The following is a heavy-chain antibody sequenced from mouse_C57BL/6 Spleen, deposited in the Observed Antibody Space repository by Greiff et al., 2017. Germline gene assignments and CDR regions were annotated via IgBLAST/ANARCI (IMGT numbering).Heavy chain of an antibody. CDR1: GYTFTSYW. CDR3: ARRGTAQAPYYFDY. V-gene: IGHV1-50*01. CDR2: IDPSDSYT. D-gene: IGHD3-2*02. J-gene: IGHJ2*01. Sequence: QVQLQQPGAELVKPGASVKLSCKASGYTFTSYWMQWVKQRPGQGLEWIGEIDPSDSYTNYNQKFKGKATLTVVTSSSTAYMQLSSLTSEDSAVYYYARRGTAQAPYYFDYWGQGTTLTVSS.